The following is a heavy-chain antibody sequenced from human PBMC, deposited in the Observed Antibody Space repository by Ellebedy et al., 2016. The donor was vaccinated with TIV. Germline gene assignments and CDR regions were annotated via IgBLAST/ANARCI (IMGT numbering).Heavy chain of an antibody. CDR1: GYTFTGYY. V-gene: IGHV1-2*04. J-gene: IGHJ6*02. D-gene: IGHD3-10*01. CDR3: ARDQSGPYGSGLYGMDV. CDR2: INPNSGGT. Sequence: ASVKVSXXASGYTFTGYYMHWVRQAPGQGLEWMGWINPNSGGTNYAQKFQGWVTMTRDTSTSTVYMELSSLRSEDTAVYYCARDQSGPYGSGLYGMDVWGQGTTVTVSS.